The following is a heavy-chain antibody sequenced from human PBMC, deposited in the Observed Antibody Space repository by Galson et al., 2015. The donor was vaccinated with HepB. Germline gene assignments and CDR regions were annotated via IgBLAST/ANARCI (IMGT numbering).Heavy chain of an antibody. CDR1: GFTFSSYG. Sequence: SLRLSCAASGFTFSSYGMHWVRQAPGKGLEWVAVISYDGSNKYYADSVKGRFTISRDNSKNTLYLQMNSLRAEDTAVYYCAKGKLGGSSWFFDYWGQGTLVTVSS. V-gene: IGHV3-30*18. J-gene: IGHJ4*02. CDR3: AKGKLGGSSWFFDY. CDR2: ISYDGSNK. D-gene: IGHD6-13*01.